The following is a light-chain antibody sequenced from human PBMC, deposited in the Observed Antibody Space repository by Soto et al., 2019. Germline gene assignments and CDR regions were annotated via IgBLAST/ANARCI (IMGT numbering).Light chain of an antibody. CDR3: QQRTNWPLT. Sequence: EIVLTQSPVTLSLSPGERATLSCRASQSVTTFLAWYQQKPGQAPRLLIYDASKRATGIPARFSGSGSGTDFTLPISSLEPEDLAVYYCQQRTNWPLTFGGGTKVEIK. CDR1: QSVTTF. CDR2: DAS. J-gene: IGKJ4*01. V-gene: IGKV3-11*01.